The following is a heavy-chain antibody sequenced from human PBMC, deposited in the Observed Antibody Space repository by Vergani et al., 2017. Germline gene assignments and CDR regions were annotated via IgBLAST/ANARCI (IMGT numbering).Heavy chain of an antibody. J-gene: IGHJ5*02. Sequence: QVQLQESGPRLVRPSQTLSLTCTVSGGSISSGGYYWSWIRQHPGKGLEWIGYIYYSGSTYYTPSLKSRVTISVETSKNKFSLKLSSVTAADTAVYYCARVIESTSWPMGLWRFDPWGQGTLVTVSS. D-gene: IGHD2-2*01. CDR1: GGSISSGGYY. CDR3: ARVIESTSWPMGLWRFDP. V-gene: IGHV4-31*03. CDR2: IYYSGST.